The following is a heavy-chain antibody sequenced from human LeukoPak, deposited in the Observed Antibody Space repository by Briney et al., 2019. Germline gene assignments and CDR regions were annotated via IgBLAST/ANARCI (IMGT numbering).Heavy chain of an antibody. CDR3: TTGIRGD. CDR1: GFTFSSYS. CDR2: IASKTVGGTT. J-gene: IGHJ4*02. Sequence: GGSLRPSCAASGFTFSSYSMNWVRQAPGKGLEWVGRIASKTVGGTTDYAAPVKGRSTISRDDSKNTLFLQMNSLKTEDTAVYYCTTGIRGDCGQGTLVTVSS. V-gene: IGHV3-15*04.